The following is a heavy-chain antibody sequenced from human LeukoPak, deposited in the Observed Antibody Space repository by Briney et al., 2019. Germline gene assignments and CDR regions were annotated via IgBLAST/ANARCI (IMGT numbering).Heavy chain of an antibody. V-gene: IGHV3-53*01. J-gene: IGHJ3*02. Sequence: GGTLRLSCAASGFTVSSNYMSWVRQAPGKGLEWVSVIYSGGRTYYADSVKGRFTISRDNSKNTLYLQMNSLRAEDTAVYYCARVTPSDAFDIWGQGTMVTVSS. CDR2: IYSGGRT. D-gene: IGHD6-6*01. CDR1: GFTVSSNY. CDR3: ARVTPSDAFDI.